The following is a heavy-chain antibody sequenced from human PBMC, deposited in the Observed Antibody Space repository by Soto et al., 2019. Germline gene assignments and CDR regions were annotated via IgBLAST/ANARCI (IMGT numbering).Heavy chain of an antibody. CDR1: GFTFSSYG. CDR3: AKAQAGGYSGYTFDF. CDR2: ISFDGTNK. J-gene: IGHJ4*02. D-gene: IGHD5-12*01. V-gene: IGHV3-30*18. Sequence: QVQLVESGGGVVQPGRSLRLSCAASGFTFSSYGMHWVRQAPGKGLEWVAVISFDGTNKYYADSVKGRFTISRDNSKNTLYLQMSSLRAEDTAVYYCAKAQAGGYSGYTFDFWGQGTLVTVSS.